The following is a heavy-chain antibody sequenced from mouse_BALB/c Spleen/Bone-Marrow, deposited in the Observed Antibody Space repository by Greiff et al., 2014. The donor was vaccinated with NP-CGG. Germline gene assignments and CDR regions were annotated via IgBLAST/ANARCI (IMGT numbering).Heavy chain of an antibody. CDR3: ARRKGYYHGFDY. Sequence: VQLQQSGPDLVKPSQSLSLTCTVTGYSITSGYSCHWIRQFPGNKLEWMGYIHYSGSTNYNPSLESRISITRDTSKNQFFLQLNSVTTEDTATYYCARRKGYYHGFDYWGQGTTHTVSS. J-gene: IGHJ2*01. D-gene: IGHD1-1*01. CDR2: IHYSGST. V-gene: IGHV3-1*02. CDR1: GYSITSGYS.